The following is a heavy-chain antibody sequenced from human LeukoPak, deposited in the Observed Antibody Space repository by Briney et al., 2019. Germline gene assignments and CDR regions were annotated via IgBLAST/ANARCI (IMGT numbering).Heavy chain of an antibody. Sequence: KTSETLSLTCTVSGGSISSYYWSWIRQPPGKGLEWIGYIYYSGSTNYNPSLKSRVTISVDTSKDQFSLKLSSVTAADTAVYYCAGGDFDYVVPYWGQGTLVTVSS. CDR2: IYYSGST. D-gene: IGHD4-17*01. CDR3: AGGDFDYVVPY. V-gene: IGHV4-59*01. J-gene: IGHJ4*02. CDR1: GGSISSYY.